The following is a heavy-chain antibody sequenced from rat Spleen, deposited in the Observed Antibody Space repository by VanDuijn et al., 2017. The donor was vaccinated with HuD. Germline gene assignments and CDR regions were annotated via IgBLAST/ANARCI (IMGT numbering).Heavy chain of an antibody. CDR1: GFTFSSYW. Sequence: EVQLVETGGGLVQPGKSLKLSCVASGFTFSSYWMYWVRRAPGMGLEWVSSINPDGGHTSYPDSVKGRFTISRDNAESTLYLQMNSLRSEDTATYYCTRDWDYWGQGVMVTVSS. J-gene: IGHJ2*01. CDR3: TRDWDY. CDR2: INPDGGHT. V-gene: IGHV5-58*01.